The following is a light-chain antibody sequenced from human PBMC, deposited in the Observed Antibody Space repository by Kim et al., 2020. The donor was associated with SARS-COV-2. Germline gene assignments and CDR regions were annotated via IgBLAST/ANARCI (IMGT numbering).Light chain of an antibody. Sequence: EIVMTQSPATLSVSPGERATLSCRASQNIRNNFLAWYQQNPGQAPRLLIYTASTRATGIPARLSGSGSGTEFTLTISSLQSEDFAVYYCQQYSDWPLTFGQGTKVDIK. J-gene: IGKJ1*01. CDR2: TAS. CDR3: QQYSDWPLT. V-gene: IGKV3D-15*01. CDR1: QNIRNN.